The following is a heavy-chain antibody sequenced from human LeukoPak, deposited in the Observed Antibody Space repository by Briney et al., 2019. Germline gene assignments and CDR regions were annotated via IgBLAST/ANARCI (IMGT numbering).Heavy chain of an antibody. V-gene: IGHV1-69*04. CDR3: ARGGTYYYDSSGYYPGY. J-gene: IGHJ4*02. CDR1: GGTFSSYA. D-gene: IGHD3-22*01. Sequence: GASVKVSCKASGGTFSSYAISWVRQAPGQGLEWMGRIIPILGIANYAQKFQGRVTITADKSTSTAYMELSSLRSEDTAVYYCARGGTYYYDSSGYYPGYWGQGTLVTVSS. CDR2: IIPILGIA.